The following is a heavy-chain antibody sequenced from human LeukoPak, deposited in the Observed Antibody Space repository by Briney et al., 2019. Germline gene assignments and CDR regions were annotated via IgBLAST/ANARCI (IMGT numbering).Heavy chain of an antibody. D-gene: IGHD3-16*01. J-gene: IGHJ4*02. CDR3: ATASSGLFY. Sequence: PGGSLRLTCAASGFTFSSYSMNWVRHAPGKGLEWVGRIKRKTDGETTEYVAPVKGRFTISRDDSKNTPYLQMNSLKTEDTGVYYCATASSGLFYWGQGTLVTVSS. CDR2: IKRKTDGETT. CDR1: GFTFSSYS. V-gene: IGHV3-15*01.